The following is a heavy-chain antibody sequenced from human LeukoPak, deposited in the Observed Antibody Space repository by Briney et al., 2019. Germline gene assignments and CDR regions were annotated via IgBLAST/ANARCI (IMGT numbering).Heavy chain of an antibody. Sequence: GRSLRLSCAASGFTFSSYGMHWVRQAPGKGLEWVAVISYDGSNKYYADSVKGRFTISRDNSKNTLYLQMNSLRAEDTAVYYCAKDLGGHILDYWGQGTLVTVSS. CDR2: ISYDGSNK. D-gene: IGHD3-16*01. CDR3: AKDLGGHILDY. V-gene: IGHV3-30*18. J-gene: IGHJ4*02. CDR1: GFTFSSYG.